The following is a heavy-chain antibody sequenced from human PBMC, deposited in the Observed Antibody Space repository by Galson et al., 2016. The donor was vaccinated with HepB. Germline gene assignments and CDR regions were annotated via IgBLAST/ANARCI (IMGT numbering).Heavy chain of an antibody. CDR1: GFAFSNSG. CDR2: ISTTVRTI. Sequence: SLRLSCAGSGFAFSNSGLNWVRQAPGKGLQWISYISTTVRTIYYADSVVGRFTISRDNAKNSVYLQMNSLRDDDTAVYYCARELVRSAFDLWGQGTMVTVSS. CDR3: ARELVRSAFDL. J-gene: IGHJ3*01. V-gene: IGHV3-48*02. D-gene: IGHD2-21*01.